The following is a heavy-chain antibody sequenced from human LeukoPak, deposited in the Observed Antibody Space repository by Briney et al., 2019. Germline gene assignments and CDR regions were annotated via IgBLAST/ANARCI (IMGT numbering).Heavy chain of an antibody. V-gene: IGHV4-34*01. CDR1: GGSFSGYY. D-gene: IGHD2-2*01. CDR2: INHSGST. Sequence: PSETLSLTCAVYGGSFSGYYWSWIRQPPGKGLEWIGEINHSGSTNYNPSLKSRVTISVDTPKNQFSLKLSSVTAADTAVYYCARARYCSSTSCYFWFDPWGQGTLVTVSS. CDR3: ARARYCSSTSCYFWFDP. J-gene: IGHJ5*02.